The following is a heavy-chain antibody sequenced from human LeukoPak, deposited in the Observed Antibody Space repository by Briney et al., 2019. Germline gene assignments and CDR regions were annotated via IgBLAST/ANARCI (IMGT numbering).Heavy chain of an antibody. Sequence: SETRSLTCAVYGGSFRGYYWSWIRQPPGKGLEWIGEINHSGSTNYNPSLKSRVTISVDTSKNQFSLKLSSVTAADTAVYYRATAYDILTGYYTWGQGTLVTVSS. D-gene: IGHD3-9*01. J-gene: IGHJ4*02. CDR2: INHSGST. CDR3: ATAYDILTGYYT. CDR1: GGSFRGYY. V-gene: IGHV4-34*01.